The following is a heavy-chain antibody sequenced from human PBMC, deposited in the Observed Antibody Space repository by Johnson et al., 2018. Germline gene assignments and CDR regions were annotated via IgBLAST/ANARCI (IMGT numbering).Heavy chain of an antibody. V-gene: IGHV3-74*02. Sequence: VQLVQSGGGLVQPGGSLKLSCAASGFTFSGSAMHWVRQAPGKGLVWVSRINSGGSSTIYADSVKGRFTISRDNAKNTLYLQMNSLRAEDTAVYYCAGPYGHAALVSWGQGTMVTVSS. D-gene: IGHD2-15*01. CDR3: AGPYGHAALVS. CDR2: INSGGSST. CDR1: GFTFSGSA. J-gene: IGHJ3*01.